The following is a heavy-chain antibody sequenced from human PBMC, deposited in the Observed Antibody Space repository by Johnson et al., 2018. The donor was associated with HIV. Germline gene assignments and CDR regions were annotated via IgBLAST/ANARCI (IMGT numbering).Heavy chain of an antibody. Sequence: EQLVESGGGLVKPGGSLRLSCAASGFTFRDHYMSWIRQAPGKGLEWVADIKQDGSEKHYVDSVKGRFIISRDNAKNSLYLQMNSLRAEDTAVYYCARDKDSSGYYYNDAFDIWGQGTMVTVSS. CDR3: ARDKDSSGYYYNDAFDI. V-gene: IGHV3-7*01. CDR2: IKQDGSEK. D-gene: IGHD3-22*01. CDR1: GFTFRDHY. J-gene: IGHJ3*02.